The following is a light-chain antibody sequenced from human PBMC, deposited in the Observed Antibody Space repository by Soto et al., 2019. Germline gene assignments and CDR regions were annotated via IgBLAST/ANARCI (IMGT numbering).Light chain of an antibody. CDR1: SSNIGGNT. CDR3: ATWDDSLNGVM. CDR2: GDN. V-gene: IGLV1-44*01. J-gene: IGLJ3*02. Sequence: QSVLTQPPSASGAPGQRVTIICSGSSSNIGGNTMNWYQQLPGTAPKLLIYGDNQRPSGVPDRFSGSKSDTSASLAISGLQSEDEADYYCATWDDSLNGVMFGGGTKLTVL.